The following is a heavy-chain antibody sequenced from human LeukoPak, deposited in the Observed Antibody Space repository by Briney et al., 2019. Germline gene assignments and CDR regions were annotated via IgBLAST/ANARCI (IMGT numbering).Heavy chain of an antibody. V-gene: IGHV3-21*01. Sequence: GGSLRLSCAASGFPFSTYDMNWVRQAPGKGLEWVSSISSSGAYIYYADSVKGRFTISRDNAKNLLYLQMNSLRAEDTAVYYCALRTGDYWGQGTLVIVSS. CDR2: ISSSGAYI. CDR3: ALRTGDY. CDR1: GFPFSTYD. J-gene: IGHJ4*02. D-gene: IGHD5-12*01.